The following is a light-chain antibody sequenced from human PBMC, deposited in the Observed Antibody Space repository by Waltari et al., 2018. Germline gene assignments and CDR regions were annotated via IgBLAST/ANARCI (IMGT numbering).Light chain of an antibody. CDR3: SSYTSNSTLYV. Sequence: QSALTQPASVSGSPGQSITISCTGTSSDIGGYNYVSWYQQHPGQAPKLIIYEVSNRPSGVSNRCPGSKSGNTASLTISGLQAEDEADYSCSSYTSNSTLYVVGTGTKVTVL. J-gene: IGLJ1*01. CDR2: EVS. V-gene: IGLV2-14*01. CDR1: SSDIGGYNY.